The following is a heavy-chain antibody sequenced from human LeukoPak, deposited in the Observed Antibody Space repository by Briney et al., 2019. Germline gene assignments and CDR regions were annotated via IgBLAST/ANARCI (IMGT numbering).Heavy chain of an antibody. CDR3: ATMPPSGAHNSLDH. CDR1: GFTFNKYN. J-gene: IGHJ4*02. V-gene: IGHV3-21*01. CDR2: ISSSSSYI. Sequence: PGGSLRLSCAASGFTFNKYNMNWVRQAPGKGLECVSSISSSSSYIYYADSVMGRFTISRDNAKNSLYLQMNSLGAEDTAVYYCATMPPSGAHNSLDHWGQGTLVTVSS. D-gene: IGHD2-2*01.